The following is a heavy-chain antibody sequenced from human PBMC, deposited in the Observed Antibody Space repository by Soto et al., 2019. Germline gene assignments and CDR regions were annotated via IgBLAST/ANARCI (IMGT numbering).Heavy chain of an antibody. J-gene: IGHJ4*02. D-gene: IGHD2-2*03. CDR3: ARSIDGYCSSTSCPLSR. CDR1: GYTFTSYA. V-gene: IGHV1-3*01. Sequence: QVQLVQSGAEVKKPGASVKVSCKASGYTFTSYAMHWVRQAPGQRLEWMGWINAGNGNTKYSQKFQGRVTITRDTSASTDYMELSSLRSEDTAVYYCARSIDGYCSSTSCPLSRWGQGTLVTVSS. CDR2: INAGNGNT.